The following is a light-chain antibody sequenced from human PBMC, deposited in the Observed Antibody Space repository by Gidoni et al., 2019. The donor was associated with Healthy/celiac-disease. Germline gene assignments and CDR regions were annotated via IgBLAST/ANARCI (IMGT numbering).Light chain of an antibody. J-gene: IGKJ3*01. V-gene: IGKV1-39*01. Sequence: VTSTCRASQSISSYLNWYQQKPGKAPKLLIYAASSLQSGVPSRFSGSGSGTDFTLTISSLQPEDFATYYCQQSYSTPPFTFGPGTKVEIK. CDR1: QSISSY. CDR2: AAS. CDR3: QQSYSTPPFT.